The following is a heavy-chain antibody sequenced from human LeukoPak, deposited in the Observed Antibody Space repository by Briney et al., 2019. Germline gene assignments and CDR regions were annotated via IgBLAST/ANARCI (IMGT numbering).Heavy chain of an antibody. CDR1: GFTFSSYA. Sequence: GGSLRLSCGASGFTFSSYAMHWVRQAPGKGLEWVSLISGDGGSTYYADSVKGRFTISRDNSKNSLYLQMNSLRTEDTALYYCAKGQYYDILTGPPAYFDYWGQGTLVTVSS. J-gene: IGHJ4*02. CDR2: ISGDGGST. V-gene: IGHV3-43*02. CDR3: AKGQYYDILTGPPAYFDY. D-gene: IGHD3-9*01.